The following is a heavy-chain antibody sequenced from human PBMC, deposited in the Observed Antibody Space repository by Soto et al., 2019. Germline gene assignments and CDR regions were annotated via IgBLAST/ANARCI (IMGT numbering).Heavy chain of an antibody. Sequence: LRLSCAVSGLTFSNFAMSWVRQAPGKGLEWASAIGGSSGTTFYADSVKGRFTISKDYAKNMLYLQMNSLRAEDTAVYYCAKFKGFNWNYVFDYWGQGVPVTVSS. CDR1: GLTFSNFA. D-gene: IGHD1-7*01. J-gene: IGHJ4*02. CDR2: IGGSSGTT. CDR3: AKFKGFNWNYVFDY. V-gene: IGHV3-23*01.